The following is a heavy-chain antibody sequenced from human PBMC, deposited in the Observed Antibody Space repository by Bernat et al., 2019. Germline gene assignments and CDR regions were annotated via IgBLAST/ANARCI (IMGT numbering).Heavy chain of an antibody. D-gene: IGHD2-2*01. CDR2: ISGDGTTT. J-gene: IGHJ4*02. V-gene: IGHV3-74*02. Sequence: VQLVESGGGVVQPGRSLRLSCAASGFTFSSFGMHWVRQAPGKGLMSVSRISGDGTTTNYADSVKGRFTISRDNAKNTLYLQMNSLRADDTAVYYCTSLYCSTTRCYDSWGQGTLVTVSS. CDR1: GFTFSSFG. CDR3: TSLYCSTTRCYDS.